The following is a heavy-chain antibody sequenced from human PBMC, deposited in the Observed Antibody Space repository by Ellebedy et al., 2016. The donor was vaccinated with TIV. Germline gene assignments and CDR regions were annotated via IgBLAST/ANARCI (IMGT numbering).Heavy chain of an antibody. CDR2: IIPILDIT. Sequence: SVKVSCKASGGTFSSYVINWVRQAPGQGLEWMGRIIPILDITNYAQKFQGRVTITADKSTNTAYMELRRLESEDTAVYYCARAPPPRGDRSADAFDIWGQGTKVTVSS. D-gene: IGHD7-27*01. CDR3: ARAPPPRGDRSADAFDI. J-gene: IGHJ3*02. V-gene: IGHV1-69*04. CDR1: GGTFSSYV.